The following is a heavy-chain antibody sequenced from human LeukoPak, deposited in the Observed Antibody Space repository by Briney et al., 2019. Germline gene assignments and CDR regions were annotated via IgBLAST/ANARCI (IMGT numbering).Heavy chain of an antibody. CDR1: GFTFSSYG. J-gene: IGHJ4*02. CDR3: ARERY. V-gene: IGHV3-48*04. Sequence: GGSLRLSCAASGFTFSSYGMPWVRQAPGKGLEWVSYIDGHSGIIYYADSVQGRFTISRDNAKNSLYLQMNSLRAEDTAVYYCARERYWGQGTLVTVSS. CDR2: IDGHSGII.